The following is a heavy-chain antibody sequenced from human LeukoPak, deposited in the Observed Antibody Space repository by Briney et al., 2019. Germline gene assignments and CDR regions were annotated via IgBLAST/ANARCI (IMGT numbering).Heavy chain of an antibody. D-gene: IGHD3-10*01. CDR2: ISSSGSTI. V-gene: IGHV3-11*01. J-gene: IGHJ5*02. Sequence: PGGSLRLSCAASGFTFSDYYMSWIRQAPGKGLEWVSNISSSGSTIYYADSVKSRFTISRDNAKNSLYLQMNSLRAEDTAVYYCARHPRSGSYYTDWFDPWGQGTLVTVSS. CDR1: GFTFSDYY. CDR3: ARHPRSGSYYTDWFDP.